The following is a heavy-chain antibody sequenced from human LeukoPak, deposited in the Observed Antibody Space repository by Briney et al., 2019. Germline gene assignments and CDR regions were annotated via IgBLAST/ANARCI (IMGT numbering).Heavy chain of an antibody. V-gene: IGHV4-61*08. Sequence: SETLSLTCTVSGGSISSGDYYWSWIRQPPGKGLEWIGYIYYSGSTNYSPSLKSRVTISVDTSKNQISLKLTSVTAADTAVYYCARQHTSGYYYFDYWGQGTLVTVSP. CDR1: GGSISSGDYY. CDR3: ARQHTSGYYYFDY. D-gene: IGHD3-22*01. CDR2: IYYSGST. J-gene: IGHJ4*02.